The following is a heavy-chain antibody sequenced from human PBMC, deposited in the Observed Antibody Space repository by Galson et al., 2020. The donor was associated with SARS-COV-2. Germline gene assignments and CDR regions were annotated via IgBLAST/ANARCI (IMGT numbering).Heavy chain of an antibody. J-gene: IGHJ4*02. CDR2: IKQDGSEK. Sequence: HSGGSLRLSCAASGFTFSSYWMSWVRQAPGKGLEWVANIKQDGSEKYYVDSVKGRFTISRDNAKNSLYLQMNSLRAEDTAVYYCARGWRITYYGSGTYQYFDYWGQGTLVTVSS. CDR1: GFTFSSYW. CDR3: ARGWRITYYGSGTYQYFDY. D-gene: IGHD3-10*01. V-gene: IGHV3-7*01.